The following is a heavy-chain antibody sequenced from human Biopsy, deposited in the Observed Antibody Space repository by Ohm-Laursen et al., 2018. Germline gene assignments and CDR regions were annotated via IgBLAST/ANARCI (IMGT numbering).Heavy chain of an antibody. CDR3: ARAGRYCSGGGCYSWFDS. CDR2: ISTSSTYI. J-gene: IGHJ5*01. V-gene: IGHV3-21*04. Sequence: SVRLSCAASGFTFSSYSMNWVRQAPGKGLEWVSSISTSSTYIYYADSVKGRFSISRDDALNSLYLQMNSLKTEDTALYYCARAGRYCSGGGCYSWFDSWGQGTLVTVSS. CDR1: GFTFSSYS. D-gene: IGHD2-15*01.